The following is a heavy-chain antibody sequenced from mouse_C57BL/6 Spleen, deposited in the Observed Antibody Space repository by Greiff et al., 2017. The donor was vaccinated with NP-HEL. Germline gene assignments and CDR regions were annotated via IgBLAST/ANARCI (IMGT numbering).Heavy chain of an antibody. D-gene: IGHD2-3*01. CDR3: ARSYDGYYRFAY. V-gene: IGHV1-20*01. Sequence: EVQGVESGPELVKPGDSVKISCKASGYSFTGYFMNWVMQSHGKSLEWIGRINPYNGDTFYNQKFKGKATLTVDKSSSTAHMELRSLTSEDSAVYYCARSYDGYYRFAYWGQGTLVTVSA. J-gene: IGHJ3*01. CDR2: INPYNGDT. CDR1: GYSFTGYF.